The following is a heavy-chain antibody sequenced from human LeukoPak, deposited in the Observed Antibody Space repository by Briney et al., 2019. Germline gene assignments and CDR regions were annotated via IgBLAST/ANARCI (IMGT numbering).Heavy chain of an antibody. CDR1: GFDFSDFW. CDR2: INSNGGST. J-gene: IGHJ5*02. V-gene: IGHV3-23*01. D-gene: IGHD3-3*01. CDR3: EPPLQFLES. Sequence: GGSLRLSCAAAGFDFSDFWMSWVRQVPGKGLEWVSTINSNGGSTYYASSVKGRFTISRDNSRNTLYLRMSSLRAEDTAVYYCEPPLQFLESWGQGTMVIVSS.